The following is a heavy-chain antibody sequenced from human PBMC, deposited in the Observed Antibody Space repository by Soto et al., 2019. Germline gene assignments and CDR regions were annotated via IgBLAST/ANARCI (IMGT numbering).Heavy chain of an antibody. CDR1: GGSISSGDYY. V-gene: IGHV4-30-4*01. CDR2: IYYSGSS. CDR3: ASRVVLGWSDWFDP. J-gene: IGHJ5*02. D-gene: IGHD2-21*01. Sequence: SETLSLTCTVSGGSISSGDYYWSWIRQPPGKGLEWIGYIYYSGSSYHNPSLKSRVTISVDTSKNQFSLKLSSVTAADTAVYYCASRVVLGWSDWFDPWGQGTLVTVSS.